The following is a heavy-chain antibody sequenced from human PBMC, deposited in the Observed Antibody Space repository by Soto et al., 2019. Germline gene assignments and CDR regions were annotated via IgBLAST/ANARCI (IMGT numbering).Heavy chain of an antibody. Sequence: GGPLRLSCAASGFTFSSYAMHWVRQAPGKGLEWVAVISYDGSNKYYADSVKGRFTISRDNSKNTLYLQMNSLRAEDTAVYYCARENWGSARFYYYYYMDVWGKGTTVTVSS. CDR1: GFTFSSYA. CDR2: ISYDGSNK. CDR3: ARENWGSARFYYYYYMDV. D-gene: IGHD7-27*01. V-gene: IGHV3-30*04. J-gene: IGHJ6*03.